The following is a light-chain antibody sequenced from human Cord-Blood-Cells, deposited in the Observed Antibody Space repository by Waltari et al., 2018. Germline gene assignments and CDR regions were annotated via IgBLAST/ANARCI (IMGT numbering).Light chain of an antibody. CDR1: QSVSSN. J-gene: IGKJ1*01. CDR2: GPS. CDR3: QQYNNWWT. V-gene: IGKV3D-15*01. Sequence: EIVMTRSPSTLSVSRGERATLSCRASQSVSSNLPWYQQKPGQAPRLLIYGPSTRATGIPARVSGRGSGTEFTLTISSLQSEDFAVYYCQQYNNWWTFGQGTKVEIK.